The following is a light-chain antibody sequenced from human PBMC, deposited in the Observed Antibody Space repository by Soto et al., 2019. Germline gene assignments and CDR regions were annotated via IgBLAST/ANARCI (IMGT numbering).Light chain of an antibody. CDR2: DVA. CDR1: RSDVGGYAS. Sequence: QSVLTQPLSVSGSPGQSVTISCTGTRSDVGGYASVSWYQQHPGKAPKVLIYDVAKRASGVSDRFSGSKSDNTASLTISGLQDDDEADYFCCSYAGTYVFGTGTKVTVL. V-gene: IGLV2-11*01. J-gene: IGLJ1*01. CDR3: CSYAGTYV.